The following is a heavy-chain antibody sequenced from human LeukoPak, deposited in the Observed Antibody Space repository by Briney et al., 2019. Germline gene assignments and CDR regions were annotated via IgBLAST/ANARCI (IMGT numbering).Heavy chain of an antibody. D-gene: IGHD3-22*01. CDR3: TRDSYYYDSSGYSVD. J-gene: IGHJ4*02. CDR2: IRSKAYGGTT. Sequence: PGGSLRLSCAASGFTFSSYGMSWVRQAPGKGLEWVGFIRSKAYGGTTEYAASVKGRFTISRDDSKSIAYLQMNSLKTEDTAVYYCTRDSYYYDSSGYSVDWGQGTLVTVSS. V-gene: IGHV3-49*04. CDR1: GFTFSSYG.